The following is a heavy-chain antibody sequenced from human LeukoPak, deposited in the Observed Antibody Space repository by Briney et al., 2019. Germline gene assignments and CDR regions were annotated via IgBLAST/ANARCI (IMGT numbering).Heavy chain of an antibody. CDR1: GYTFTGYY. D-gene: IGHD5-18*01. CDR2: INPNSGGT. CDR3: ARDTAMVYFDY. V-gene: IGHV1-2*06. J-gene: IGHJ4*02. Sequence: ASVTVSCKASGYTFTGYYMHWVRQAPGQGLEWMGRINPNSGGTNYAQKFQGRVTMTRDTSISTAYMELSRLRSDDTAVYYCARDTAMVYFDYWGQGTLVTVSS.